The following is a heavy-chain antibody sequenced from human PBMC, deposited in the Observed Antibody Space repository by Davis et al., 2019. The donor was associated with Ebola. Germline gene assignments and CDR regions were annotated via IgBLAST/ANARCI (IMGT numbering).Heavy chain of an antibody. CDR1: GFTFSSYA. Sequence: GGSLRLSCAASGFTFSSYAMSWVRQAPGKGLEWVSAISGSGGSTYYADSVKGRFTISRDNSDNTLCLQMNSLRAEDTAVYYCAKSRSGWYLWDYWGQGTLVTVSS. J-gene: IGHJ4*02. CDR2: ISGSGGST. D-gene: IGHD6-19*01. CDR3: AKSRSGWYLWDY. V-gene: IGHV3-23*01.